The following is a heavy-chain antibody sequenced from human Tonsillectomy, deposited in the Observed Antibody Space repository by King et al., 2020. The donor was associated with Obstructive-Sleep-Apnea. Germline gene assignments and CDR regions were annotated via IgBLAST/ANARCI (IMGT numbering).Heavy chain of an antibody. D-gene: IGHD3-22*01. CDR3: ARAGYYDSSGYYIGY. V-gene: IGHV4-38-2*02. CDR1: GYSISSGYY. CDR2: IYHSGST. Sequence: VQLQESGPGLVKPSETLSLTCTVSGYSISSGYYWGWIRQPPGKGLEWIGSIYHSGSTYYNPSLKSRVTISVDTSKNQFSLKLSSVTAADTAVYYCARAGYYDSSGYYIGYWGQGTLVTVSS. J-gene: IGHJ4*02.